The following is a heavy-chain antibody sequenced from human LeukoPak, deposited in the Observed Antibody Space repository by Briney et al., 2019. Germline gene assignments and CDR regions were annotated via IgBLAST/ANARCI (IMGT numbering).Heavy chain of an antibody. CDR3: ARHFGTGTPFDY. J-gene: IGHJ4*02. CDR2: TGDSDT. D-gene: IGHD3/OR15-3a*01. CDR1: GYRSGNYW. Sequence: GESRKIPCQGPGYRSGNYWIAGVRQVPGKGLEWMGVTGDSDTRYSPSFEGQVTMSVDKSINTAYLQWSSLKASDTAMYYCARHFGTGTPFDYWGQGTLVTVSS. V-gene: IGHV5-51*01.